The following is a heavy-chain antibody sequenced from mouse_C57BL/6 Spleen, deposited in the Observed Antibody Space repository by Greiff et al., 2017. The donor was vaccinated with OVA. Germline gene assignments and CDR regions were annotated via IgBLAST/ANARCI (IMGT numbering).Heavy chain of an antibody. V-gene: IGHV1-82*01. CDR1: GYAFSSSW. CDR2: IYPGDGDT. D-gene: IGHD1-1*01. CDR3: ARWYYYGSSDYAMDY. Sequence: VQLVESGPELVKPGASVKISCKASGYAFSSSWMNWVKQRPGKGLEWIGRIYPGDGDTNYNGKFKGKATLTADKSSSTAYMQLSSLTSEDSAVYFCARWYYYGSSDYAMDYWGQGTSVTVSS. J-gene: IGHJ4*01.